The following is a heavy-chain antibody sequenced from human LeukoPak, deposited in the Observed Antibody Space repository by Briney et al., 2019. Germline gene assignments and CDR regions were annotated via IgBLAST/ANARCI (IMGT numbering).Heavy chain of an antibody. Sequence: ASVKVSCKVSGYTLTELSMHWVRQAPGKGLEWMGGFDPEDGETIYAQKFQGRVTMTEDTSTDTAYMELSSLRSEDTAVYYCAVHLYCSSTSCYSFDYWGQGTLVTVSS. J-gene: IGHJ4*02. CDR2: FDPEDGET. CDR1: GYTLTELS. CDR3: AVHLYCSSTSCYSFDY. D-gene: IGHD2-2*01. V-gene: IGHV1-24*01.